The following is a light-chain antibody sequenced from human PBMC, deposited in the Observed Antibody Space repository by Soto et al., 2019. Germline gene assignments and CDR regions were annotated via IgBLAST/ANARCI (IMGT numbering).Light chain of an antibody. CDR1: QSVSSSY. CDR3: QQYGSSLLT. V-gene: IGKV3-20*01. J-gene: IGKJ3*01. CDR2: GAS. Sequence: EIVLTQSPGTLSLSPGERATLSCRASQSVSSSYLAWYQQKPGQAPRLLIYGASSRATGIPARFSGSGSGTDFTLTISRLEPEDCAVYYCQQYGSSLLTFGPGTKVDIK.